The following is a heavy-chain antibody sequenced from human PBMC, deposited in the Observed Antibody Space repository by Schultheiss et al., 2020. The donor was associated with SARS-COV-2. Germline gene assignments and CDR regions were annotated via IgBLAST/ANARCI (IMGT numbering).Heavy chain of an antibody. Sequence: GESLKISCAASGFTFSSYAMSWVRQAPGKGLEWVSAISGSGGSTYYADSVKGRFTISRDNSKNTLYLQMNSLRAEDTAVYYCAKDRGVVYARDYWGQGTLVTVSS. V-gene: IGHV3-23*01. CDR2: ISGSGGST. D-gene: IGHD2-8*02. J-gene: IGHJ4*02. CDR3: AKDRGVVYARDY. CDR1: GFTFSSYA.